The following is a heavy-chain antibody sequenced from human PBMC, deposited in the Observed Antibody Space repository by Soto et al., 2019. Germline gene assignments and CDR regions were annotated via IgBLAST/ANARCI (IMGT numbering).Heavy chain of an antibody. V-gene: IGHV1-3*01. CDR3: ARGGGWVGEASFDS. J-gene: IGHJ4*02. CDR2: INAGNGRE. Sequence: QVQLEQSGAEVKKPGASVKVSCKTSGYTFTSYTLHWVRQAPGQGLEWMGWINAGNGREKYSQRFQDRVSLSTDKPAPTAYRELRSLRSEDTAVYYCARGGGWVGEASFDSWGQGTQVTVSS. D-gene: IGHD3-10*01. CDR1: GYTFTSYT.